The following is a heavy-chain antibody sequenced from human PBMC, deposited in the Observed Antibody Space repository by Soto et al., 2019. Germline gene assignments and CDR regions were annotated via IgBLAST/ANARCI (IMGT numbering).Heavy chain of an antibody. V-gene: IGHV3-15*01. D-gene: IGHD2-21*01. Sequence: GGSLRLSCAASGFTFSNAWMSWVRQAPGKGLEWVGRIKSKTDGGTTDYAAPVKGRFTISRDDSKNTLYLQMNSLKTEDTAVYYCTTGERSVIKVWDAFDIWGQGTMVTVSS. J-gene: IGHJ3*02. CDR2: IKSKTDGGTT. CDR3: TTGERSVIKVWDAFDI. CDR1: GFTFSNAW.